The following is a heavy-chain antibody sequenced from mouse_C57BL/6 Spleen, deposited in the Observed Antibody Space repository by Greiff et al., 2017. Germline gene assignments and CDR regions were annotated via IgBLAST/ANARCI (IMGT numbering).Heavy chain of an antibody. CDR2: ISSGGSYT. CDR1: GFTFSSYG. D-gene: IGHD4-1*01. V-gene: IGHV5-6*01. J-gene: IGHJ4*01. Sequence: EVKLMESGGDLVKPGGSLKLSCAASGFTFSSYGMSWVRQTPDKRLEWVATISSGGSYTYYPDSVKGRFTISRDNAKNTLYLQMSSLKSEDTAMYYCARQQELGPRARDYWGQGTSVTVSS. CDR3: ARQQELGPRARDY.